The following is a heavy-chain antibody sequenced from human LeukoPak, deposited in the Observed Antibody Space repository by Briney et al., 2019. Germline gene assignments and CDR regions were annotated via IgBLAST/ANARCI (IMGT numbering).Heavy chain of an antibody. CDR1: GGSISRSSYY. V-gene: IGHV4-39*01. CDR3: ARQDVEMATADY. J-gene: IGHJ4*02. D-gene: IGHD5-24*01. CDR2: LCYSGNT. Sequence: PAETLSLSCSVSGGSISRSSYYWGWIGQRPGKGLEWIGSLCYSGNTYHNPSRKSRVTISVDTSKNQFSLKLSSVTAADTAVYYCARQDVEMATADYWGQGNLVTVSS.